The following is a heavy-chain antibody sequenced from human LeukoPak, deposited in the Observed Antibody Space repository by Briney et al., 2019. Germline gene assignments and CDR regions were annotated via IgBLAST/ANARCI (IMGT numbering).Heavy chain of an antibody. CDR2: LYHSGAA. CDR3: ARLGKTYYKDV. Sequence: SETLSLTCTVSGDSISNYYWTWIRQTPGKGLEWSGNLYHSGAADYNPSLKTRVTTSVDASKDQFSLSLRSSTAADTAVYFCARLGKTYYKDVWGTGTTVTLS. V-gene: IGHV4-59*08. CDR1: GDSISNYY. D-gene: IGHD1/OR15-1a*01. J-gene: IGHJ6*03.